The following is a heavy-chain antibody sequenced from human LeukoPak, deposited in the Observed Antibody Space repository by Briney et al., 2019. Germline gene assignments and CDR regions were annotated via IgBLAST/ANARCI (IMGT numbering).Heavy chain of an antibody. J-gene: IGHJ4*02. D-gene: IGHD4-17*01. CDR2: MWYDGSNK. CDR3: AKDLKWGKDGGYHY. CDR1: GFTFSSYG. V-gene: IGHV3-33*06. Sequence: PGGSLRLSCAASGFTFSSYGMHWVRQAPGKGLEGVAVMWYDGSNKYYADSVKGRFTLSRDNSKNTLYLQMNPLRDEDAAVYYCAKDLKWGKDGGYHYWGQGTLVTVSS.